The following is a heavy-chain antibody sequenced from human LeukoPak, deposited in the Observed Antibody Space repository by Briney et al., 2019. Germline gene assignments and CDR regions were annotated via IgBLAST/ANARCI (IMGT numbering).Heavy chain of an antibody. Sequence: GGSLRLSCVASGFTFSGSWMHWVRHAPGKGLVWVSRIVSDGTSTNYADSVKGRFTISRDNAKNTLYLQMNGLRAEDTALYYCARAFNWNDLGNWGQGTLVTVSS. CDR1: GFTFSGSW. J-gene: IGHJ4*02. CDR2: IVSDGTST. V-gene: IGHV3-74*01. D-gene: IGHD1-20*01. CDR3: ARAFNWNDLGN.